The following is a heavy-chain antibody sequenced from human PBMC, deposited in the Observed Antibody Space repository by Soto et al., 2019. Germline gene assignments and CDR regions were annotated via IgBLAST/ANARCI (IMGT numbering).Heavy chain of an antibody. CDR2: ISSSSSTI. CDR1: GFTFSSYS. Sequence: PGGSLRLSCAASGFTFSSYSMNWVRQAPGKGLEWVSYISSSSSTIYYADSVKGRFTISRDNAKNSLYLQMNSLRDEDTAVYYCAREPDSGIVATSFYYYYYGMDVWGQGTTVTVSS. D-gene: IGHD5-12*01. CDR3: AREPDSGIVATSFYYYYYGMDV. V-gene: IGHV3-48*02. J-gene: IGHJ6*02.